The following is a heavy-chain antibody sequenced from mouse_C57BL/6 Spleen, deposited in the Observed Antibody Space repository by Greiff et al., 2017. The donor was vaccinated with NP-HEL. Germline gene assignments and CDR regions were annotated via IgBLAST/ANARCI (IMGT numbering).Heavy chain of an antibody. CDR2: IYPGSGST. D-gene: IGHD2-4*01. CDR3: ARPHYDFSMDY. CDR1: GYTFTSYW. V-gene: IGHV1-55*01. J-gene: IGHJ4*01. Sequence: VQLQESGAELVKPGASVKMSCKASGYTFTSYWITWVKQRPGQGLEWIGDIYPGSGSTNYNEKFKSKATLTVDTSSSTAYMQLSSLTSEDSAVYYCARPHYDFSMDYWGQGTSVTVSS.